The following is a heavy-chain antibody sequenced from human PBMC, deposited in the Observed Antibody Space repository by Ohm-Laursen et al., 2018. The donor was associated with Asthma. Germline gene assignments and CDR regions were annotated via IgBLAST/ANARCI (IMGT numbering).Heavy chain of an antibody. CDR1: GGTFTNYV. Sequence: GASVKVPCKPSGGTFTNYVIGWVRQAPGQGLEWMGGINSVFATTDYGQKFRGRVTITADESTATVYMELSSLRSDDTALYYCGRKRGSCISSTCYSLDFWGQGTLITVSS. V-gene: IGHV1-69*13. J-gene: IGHJ4*02. D-gene: IGHD2-15*01. CDR3: GRKRGSCISSTCYSLDF. CDR2: INSVFATT.